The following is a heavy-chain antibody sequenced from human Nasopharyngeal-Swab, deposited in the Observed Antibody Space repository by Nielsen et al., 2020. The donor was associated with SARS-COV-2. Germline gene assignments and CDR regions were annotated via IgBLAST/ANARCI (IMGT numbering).Heavy chain of an antibody. J-gene: IGHJ4*02. CDR1: GGSISSYY. Sequence: SETLSLTCTVSGGSISSYYWSWIRQPPGKGLEWIGYIYYSGSTYCNPSLKSRVTISVDTSKNQFSLKLSSLTAADTAVYYCATYPPLEWLSWVLWGQGTLVTVSS. CDR2: IYYSGST. CDR3: ATYPPLEWLSWVL. V-gene: IGHV4-59*04. D-gene: IGHD3-3*01.